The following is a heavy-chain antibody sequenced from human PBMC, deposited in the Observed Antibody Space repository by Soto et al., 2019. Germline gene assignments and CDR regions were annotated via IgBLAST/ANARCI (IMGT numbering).Heavy chain of an antibody. Sequence: ETLSLTCAVYVGSFSGYYWSWIRQPPGKGLEWIGEINHSGSTNYNPSLKSRVTISVDTSKNQFSLKLSSVTAADTAVYYCARASGHRTHRYYYYYGMDVWGQGTTVTVSS. CDR2: INHSGST. V-gene: IGHV4-34*01. CDR1: VGSFSGYY. J-gene: IGHJ6*02. D-gene: IGHD2-15*01. CDR3: ARASGHRTHRYYYYYGMDV.